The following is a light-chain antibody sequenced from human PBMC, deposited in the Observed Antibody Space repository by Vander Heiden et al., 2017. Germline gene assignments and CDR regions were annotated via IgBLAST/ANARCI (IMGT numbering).Light chain of an antibody. CDR1: SGSVSTSYY. J-gene: IGLJ3*02. CDR2: STN. CDR3: VLYMGSGIRV. Sequence: QPVVTQAPSFSLSPGGTVTLTCGLSSGSVSTSYYPSWYQQTPGQAPRTLIYSTNTRSSGVPDRFSGSILGNKAALTITGAQADDESDYYCVLYMGSGIRVFGGGTKLTVL. V-gene: IGLV8-61*01.